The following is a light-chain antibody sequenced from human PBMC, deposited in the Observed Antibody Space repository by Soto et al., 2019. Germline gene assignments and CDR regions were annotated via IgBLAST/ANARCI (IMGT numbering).Light chain of an antibody. J-gene: IGLJ3*02. CDR3: QSYDSSGWV. CDR1: SGSIASNY. Sequence: NFMLTQPHSVSESPGKTVTISCTGSSGSIASNYVQWYQQRPGSVPTTVIYEDNQRPSGVPDRFSGSIDSSSNSASLTISGLKTEDEADYYCQSYDSSGWVFGGGTKLTVL. CDR2: EDN. V-gene: IGLV6-57*02.